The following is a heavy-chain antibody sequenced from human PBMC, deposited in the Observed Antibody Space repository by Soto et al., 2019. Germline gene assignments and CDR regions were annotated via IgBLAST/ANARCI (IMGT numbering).Heavy chain of an antibody. J-gene: IGHJ4*02. CDR1: GFSFISYE. D-gene: IGHD3-22*01. V-gene: IGHV3-23*01. CDR3: AKNRGIIMIVES. Sequence: SLRLSCVASGFSFISYEMNWVRQAPGKWLEWVSAIGDGCDTTYYADSVKGRFTISRDNSKNTLYLQMDSLRAEDTAVYYCAKNRGIIMIVESWGQGTLVTVSS. CDR2: IGDGCDTT.